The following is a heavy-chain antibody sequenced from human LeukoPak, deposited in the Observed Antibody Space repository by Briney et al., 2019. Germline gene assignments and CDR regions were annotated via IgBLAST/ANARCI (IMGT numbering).Heavy chain of an antibody. J-gene: IGHJ6*02. D-gene: IGHD3-10*01. Sequence: GGPLRLSGAPPALTPGNDWRRWGRKAPGKGLDWLFRINADGSSASYADSVKGRFTISRDNAKNTLYLQMNSLRAEDTAMYYCARDYGRSRDYGMDVWGQGTTVTVSS. CDR1: ALTPGNDW. CDR2: INADGSSA. V-gene: IGHV3-74*01. CDR3: ARDYGRSRDYGMDV.